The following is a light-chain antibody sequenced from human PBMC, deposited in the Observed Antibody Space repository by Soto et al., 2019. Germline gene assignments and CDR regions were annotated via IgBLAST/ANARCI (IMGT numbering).Light chain of an antibody. CDR3: SSYTRSSTRV. Sequence: QSALTQPASVSGSPGQSITISCTGTSSDVGGYNYVSWYQHHPGNAPKPLIYDVSTRPSGVSNRFSGSKSGNTASLTISGLQAEDEADYYCSSYTRSSTRVFGTETKLTVL. CDR1: SSDVGGYNY. V-gene: IGLV2-14*03. CDR2: DVS. J-gene: IGLJ1*01.